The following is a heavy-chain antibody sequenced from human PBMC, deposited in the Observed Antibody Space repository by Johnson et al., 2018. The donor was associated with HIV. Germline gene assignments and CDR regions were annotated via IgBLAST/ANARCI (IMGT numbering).Heavy chain of an antibody. J-gene: IGHJ3*02. D-gene: IGHD4-23*01. CDR2: INSDGSSR. V-gene: IGHV3-74*01. CDR3: AKEAYGGNSPHAFDI. Sequence: MQLVESGGGLVQPGGSLRLSCAASGFTFSSFRMHWVRQVPGKGQVWASRINSDGSSRRYADSVKGRFTISRDNSKNTLYLQMNSLRAEDTAVYYCAKEAYGGNSPHAFDIWGQGTVVTVSS. CDR1: GFTFSSFR.